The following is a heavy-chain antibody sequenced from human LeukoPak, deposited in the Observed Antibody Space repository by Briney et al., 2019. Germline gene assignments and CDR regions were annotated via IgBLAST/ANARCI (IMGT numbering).Heavy chain of an antibody. J-gene: IGHJ6*03. V-gene: IGHV3-21*04. Sequence: PGGSLRLSCAASGFTFSSYSMNWVRQAPGKGLEWVSSISSSSSYIYYADSVKGRFTISRDNAKNSLYLQMNSLRAEDTAVYYCARAIIQLGYYMDVWGKGTTVTISS. CDR1: GFTFSSYS. CDR2: ISSSSSYI. D-gene: IGHD1-26*01. CDR3: ARAIIQLGYYMDV.